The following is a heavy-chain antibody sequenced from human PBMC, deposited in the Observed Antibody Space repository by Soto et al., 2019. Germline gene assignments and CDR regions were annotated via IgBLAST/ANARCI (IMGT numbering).Heavy chain of an antibody. V-gene: IGHV1-2*02. CDR1: GYTFTGYY. D-gene: IGHD2-15*01. J-gene: IGHJ5*02. CDR2: INPNTGGT. CDR3: AKDPEASYNWFDP. Sequence: GASVKVSCKASGYTFTGYYMHWVRQAPGQGLEWMGWINPNTGGTKYAQKSQGRVTMTRDTSISTAYMEVSRLRSDDTAIYYCAKDPEASYNWFDPWGQGTLVTVSS.